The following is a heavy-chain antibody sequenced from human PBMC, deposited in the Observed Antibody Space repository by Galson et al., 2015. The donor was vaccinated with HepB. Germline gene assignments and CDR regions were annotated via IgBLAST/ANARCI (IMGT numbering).Heavy chain of an antibody. CDR3: AKDRWDLLRMGAFDV. CDR1: GFTFDNFA. D-gene: IGHD2-8*01. V-gene: IGHV3-9*01. J-gene: IGHJ3*01. CDR2: LSWNSGSY. Sequence: SLRLSCAASGFTFDNFAMHWVRRVPGKGLEWVSGLSWNSGSYGYADSVKGQFTISRDNSKNSLYLQMNSLRPEDTAVYYCAKDRWDLLRMGAFDVWGQGTLVTVSS.